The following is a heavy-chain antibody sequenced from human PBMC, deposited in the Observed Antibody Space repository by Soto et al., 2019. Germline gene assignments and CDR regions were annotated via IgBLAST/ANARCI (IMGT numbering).Heavy chain of an antibody. D-gene: IGHD3-22*01. Sequence: ASVKVSCKASGYTFTSYDINWVRQATGQGLEWMGWTNPNSGNTGYAQKFQGRVTMTRNTSISTAYMELSSLRSEDTAVYYCARCREMIVVVIPTDAFDIWGQGTMVTVSS. CDR3: ARCREMIVVVIPTDAFDI. CDR2: TNPNSGNT. CDR1: GYTFTSYD. J-gene: IGHJ3*02. V-gene: IGHV1-8*01.